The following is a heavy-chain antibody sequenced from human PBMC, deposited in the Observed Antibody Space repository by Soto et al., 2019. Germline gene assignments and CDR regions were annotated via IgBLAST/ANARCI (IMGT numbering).Heavy chain of an antibody. J-gene: IGHJ4*02. CDR3: AREHSSSWRFDY. CDR2: MNHNSGNT. CDR1: GYTFTSYD. Sequence: QVQLVQSGAEVKKPGASVKVSCKASGYTFTSYDINWVRQATGQGLEWMGWMNHNSGNTGYAQKFQGRVTMTRNTSISKAYMELSSLGSEDTAVYYCAREHSSSWRFDYWGQGTRVTVSS. D-gene: IGHD6-13*01. V-gene: IGHV1-8*01.